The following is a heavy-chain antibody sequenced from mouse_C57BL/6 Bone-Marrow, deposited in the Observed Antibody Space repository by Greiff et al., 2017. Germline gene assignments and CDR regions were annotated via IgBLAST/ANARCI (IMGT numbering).Heavy chain of an antibody. CDR1: GYTFTDYE. V-gene: IGHV1-15*01. CDR2: IDPETGGT. D-gene: IGHD2-3*01. CDR3: TRGSYDGYYAMDY. Sequence: VQLQQSGAELVRPGASVTLSCKASGYTFTDYEMHWVKQTPVHGLEWIGAIDPETGGTAYNQKFKGKAILTADKSSSTAYMELRSLISEDSAVYYCTRGSYDGYYAMDYWGQGTSGTVSS. J-gene: IGHJ4*01.